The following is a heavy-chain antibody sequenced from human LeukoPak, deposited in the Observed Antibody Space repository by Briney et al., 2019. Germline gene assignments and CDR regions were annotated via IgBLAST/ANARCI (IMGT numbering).Heavy chain of an antibody. D-gene: IGHD3-3*01. Sequence: SETLSLTCTVSGGSISSSSYYWGWIRQPPGKGLEWIGSIYYSGSTYYNPSLKSRVTISVDTSKNQFSLKLSSVTAADTAVYYCARNEASYDFWSGYLPYYFDYWGQGTLVTVSS. CDR3: ARNEASYDFWSGYLPYYFDY. CDR2: IYYSGST. CDR1: GGSISSSSYY. V-gene: IGHV4-39*01. J-gene: IGHJ4*02.